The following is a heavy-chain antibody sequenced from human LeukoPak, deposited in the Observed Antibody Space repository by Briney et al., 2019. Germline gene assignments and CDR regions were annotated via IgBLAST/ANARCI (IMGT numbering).Heavy chain of an antibody. CDR1: GFTFSSYS. J-gene: IGHJ4*02. V-gene: IGHV3-48*01. Sequence: GGSLRLSCAVSGFTFSSYSMNWVRQAPGKGLEWVSYISSSSSTIYYADSVRGRFTISRDNAKNSLYLQMNSLRAEDTAVYYCARVHLWTNGDPDYWGQGTLVTVSS. CDR3: ARVHLWTNGDPDY. CDR2: ISSSSSTI. D-gene: IGHD2-8*01.